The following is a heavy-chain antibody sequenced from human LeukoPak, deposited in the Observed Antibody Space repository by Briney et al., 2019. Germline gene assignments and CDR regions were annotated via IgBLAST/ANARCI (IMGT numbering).Heavy chain of an antibody. J-gene: IGHJ4*02. CDR1: GFSFSNYA. CDR2: ISGSGGST. CDR3: AKARTTVTAIVPFDY. V-gene: IGHV3-23*01. Sequence: PGGSLRLSCVPSGFSFSNYAMSWVRQAPGKGLEWVSSISGSGGSTHYVDSVKGRFTISRDKTKNTLYLQMNSLRAEDTAVYYCAKARTTVTAIVPFDYWGQGTLVTVSS. D-gene: IGHD4-17*01.